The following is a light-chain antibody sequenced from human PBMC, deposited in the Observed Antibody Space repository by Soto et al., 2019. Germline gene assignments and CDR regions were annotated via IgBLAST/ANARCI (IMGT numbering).Light chain of an antibody. CDR2: STS. CDR1: QSISYY. J-gene: IGKJ1*01. CDR3: QQSYSTPCT. V-gene: IGKV1-39*01. Sequence: DIQMTQSPSSLSASVGDRVTITCRASQSISYYLNWYQQKQGRAPRLLIYSTSTLQSGFPSKFSGSASGTDFTLTISSLQPEDFATYYCQQSYSTPCTFVQGTKVDIK.